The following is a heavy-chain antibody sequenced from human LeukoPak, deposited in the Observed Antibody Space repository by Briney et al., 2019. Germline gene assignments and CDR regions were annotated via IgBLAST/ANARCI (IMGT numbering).Heavy chain of an antibody. J-gene: IGHJ6*02. CDR2: IWYDGSNK. V-gene: IGHV3-33*01. CDR3: ARGGIAAASHYYGMDV. Sequence: GGSLRLSCAASGFTFSSYGMHWVRQAPGKGLEWVAVIWYDGSNKYYADSVKGRFTISRDNSKNTLYLQMNSLRAEDTAVYYCARGGIAAASHYYGMDVWGQGTTVTVSS. D-gene: IGHD6-13*01. CDR1: GFTFSSYG.